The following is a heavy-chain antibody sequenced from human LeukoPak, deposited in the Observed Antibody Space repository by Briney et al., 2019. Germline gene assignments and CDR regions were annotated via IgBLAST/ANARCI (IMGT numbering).Heavy chain of an antibody. J-gene: IGHJ4*02. CDR3: ARNWNPISDY. CDR2: ISESGSKI. Sequence: GGSLRLSCAASGFTFSGYSMNWVRQAPGKGLEWVSYISESGSKINYADSVKGRFTISRDNAKNSLYLEMNSLGAEDTAVYYCARNWNPISDYWGQGTLVTVSS. D-gene: IGHD1-1*01. V-gene: IGHV3-48*01. CDR1: GFTFSGYS.